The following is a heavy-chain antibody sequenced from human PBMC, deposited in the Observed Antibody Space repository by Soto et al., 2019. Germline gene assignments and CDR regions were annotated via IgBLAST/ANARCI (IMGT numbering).Heavy chain of an antibody. CDR2: IDPSSGTT. CDR1: GYSFSNFY. CDR3: ARGAVVVPNGLIAGMGV. J-gene: IGHJ6*02. Sequence: ASVKVSCKPSGYSFSNFYVHWVRQAPGQGLEWMGIIDPSSGTTSYTQKFQERVTMTRDTSMSTVYTELSRLRSEDTAVYYCARGAVVVPNGLIAGMGVWGPGTTVTVSS. V-gene: IGHV1-46*01. D-gene: IGHD2-2*01.